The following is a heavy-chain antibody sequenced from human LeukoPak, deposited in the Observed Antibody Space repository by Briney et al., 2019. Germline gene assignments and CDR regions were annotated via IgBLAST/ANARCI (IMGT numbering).Heavy chain of an antibody. CDR1: GFTFSSRT. CDR3: ARDWHCSSTSCYDGRFDY. V-gene: IGHV3-7*01. Sequence: GGSLRLSCGASGFTFSSRTMNWVRQPPGKGLEWVANIKQDGSEKYYVDSVKGRFTISRDNAKNSLYLQMNSLRAEDTAVYYCARDWHCSSTSCYDGRFDYWGQGTLVTVSS. CDR2: IKQDGSEK. D-gene: IGHD2-2*01. J-gene: IGHJ4*02.